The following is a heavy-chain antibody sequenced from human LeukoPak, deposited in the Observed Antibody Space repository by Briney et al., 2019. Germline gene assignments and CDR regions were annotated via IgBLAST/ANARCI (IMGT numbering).Heavy chain of an antibody. CDR1: GGTFSSYA. Sequence: GASVKVSCTASGGTFSSYAISWVRQAPGQGLEWMGGIIPIFGTANYAQKFQGRVTITADESTSTAYMELSSLRSEDTAVYYCARADELVHAPRYGWFDPWGQGTLVTVSS. V-gene: IGHV1-69*13. CDR3: ARADELVHAPRYGWFDP. J-gene: IGHJ5*02. D-gene: IGHD2-8*01. CDR2: IIPIFGTA.